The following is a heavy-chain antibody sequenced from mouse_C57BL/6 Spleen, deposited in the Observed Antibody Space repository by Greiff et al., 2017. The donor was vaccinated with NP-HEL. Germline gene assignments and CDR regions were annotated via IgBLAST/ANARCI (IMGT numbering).Heavy chain of an antibody. CDR1: GYTFTDYN. J-gene: IGHJ3*01. Sequence: VQLQQSGPELVKPGASVKIPCKASGYTFTDYNMDWVKQSHGKSLEWIGDINPNNGGTIYNQKFKGQATLTVDKSSSTAYMELRSLTSENTAVYYCARRPYYGSSPAWFAYWGQGTLVTVSA. CDR3: ARRPYYGSSPAWFAY. D-gene: IGHD1-1*01. V-gene: IGHV1-18*01. CDR2: INPNNGGT.